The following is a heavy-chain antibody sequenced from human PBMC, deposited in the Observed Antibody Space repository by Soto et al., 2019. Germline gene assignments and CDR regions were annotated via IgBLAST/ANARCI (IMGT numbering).Heavy chain of an antibody. Sequence: GGSLRLSCAASGFTFTDYAMSWVRQAPGRGLEWVSAISGGSTYYADSVKGRFTISRDNSKNTLYLQMNSLRVEDTAVYYCAKGGRNTGYSYHKFDPWGQGTLVTVSS. J-gene: IGHJ5*02. D-gene: IGHD3-22*01. CDR3: AKGGRNTGYSYHKFDP. V-gene: IGHV3-23*01. CDR2: ISGGST. CDR1: GFTFTDYA.